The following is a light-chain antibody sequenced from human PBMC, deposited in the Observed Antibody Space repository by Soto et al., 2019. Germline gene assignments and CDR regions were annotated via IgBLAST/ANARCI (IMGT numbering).Light chain of an antibody. CDR1: QGISSY. V-gene: IGKV1-9*01. CDR2: AAS. Sequence: DIQLTQSPSFLSASVGGRVTITCRASQGISSYLAWYQQKPGKAPKLLIYAASTLQSGVPSRFSGSGSGTEFTLTISSLQPEDFATYYCQQLNSYPVTFAQGTRLEI. CDR3: QQLNSYPVT. J-gene: IGKJ5*01.